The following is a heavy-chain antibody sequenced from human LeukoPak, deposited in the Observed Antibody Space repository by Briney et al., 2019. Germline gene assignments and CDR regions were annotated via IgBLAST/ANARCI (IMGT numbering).Heavy chain of an antibody. Sequence: PSQTLSLTCAISGDTVSSNSVAWDWVGQSPSRGLEWLGRTYYRSKWFFDYAVAVKSRITINPDTSKNQFSLQLNSVTPEDTAVYYCARGATAHFDYWGQGFLVTVSS. V-gene: IGHV6-1*01. CDR2: TYYRSKWFF. CDR3: ARGATAHFDY. CDR1: GDTVSSNSVA. D-gene: IGHD5-12*01. J-gene: IGHJ4*02.